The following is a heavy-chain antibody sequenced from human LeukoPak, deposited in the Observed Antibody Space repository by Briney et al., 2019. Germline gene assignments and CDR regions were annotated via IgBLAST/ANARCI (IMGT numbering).Heavy chain of an antibody. V-gene: IGHV4-59*01. CDR1: GNSISSFF. D-gene: IGHD1-1*01. J-gene: IGHJ4*02. Sequence: ASETLSLTCTVSGNSISSFFWSWIRQPPGKGLEWIGSMHYSGDSNYNPSLRSRVSLSIDTSKQQFSLRLSSVTAADTAVYYCARDLELERNRWNYFESWGQGALVTVSS. CDR3: ARDLELERNRWNYFES. CDR2: MHYSGDS.